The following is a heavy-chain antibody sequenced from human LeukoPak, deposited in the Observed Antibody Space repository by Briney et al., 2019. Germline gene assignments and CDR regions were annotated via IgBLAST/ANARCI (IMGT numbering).Heavy chain of an antibody. V-gene: IGHV3-11*01. D-gene: IGHD2-2*02. CDR1: GFTFSDYY. CDR3: ARSRAIPYFDY. J-gene: IGHJ4*02. Sequence: GGSLRLSCAASGFTFSDYYMSWIRQAPGKGLEWVSYISSSGSTIYYADSVKGRFTISRDNAKNSLYLQMNSLRAEDTAVHYCARSRAIPYFDYWGQGTLVTVSS. CDR2: ISSSGSTI.